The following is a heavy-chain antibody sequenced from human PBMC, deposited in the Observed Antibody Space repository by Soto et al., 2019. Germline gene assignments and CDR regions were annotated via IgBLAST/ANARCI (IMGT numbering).Heavy chain of an antibody. CDR3: AKSPQWVAKGGMDV. V-gene: IGHV3-30*18. J-gene: IGHJ6*02. Sequence: GGSLRLSCAASGFTFSSYGLHWVRQAPGKGLEWVAVISNDGIKKNYGESAKGRFTISRDNSKNTLYLQMNSLRTEDTAVYYCAKSPQWVAKGGMDVWGQGTTVTVSS. CDR1: GFTFSSYG. D-gene: IGHD1-26*01. CDR2: ISNDGIKK.